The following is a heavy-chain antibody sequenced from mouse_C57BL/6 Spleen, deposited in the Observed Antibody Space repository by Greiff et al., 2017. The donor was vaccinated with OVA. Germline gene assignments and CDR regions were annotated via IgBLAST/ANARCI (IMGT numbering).Heavy chain of an antibody. J-gene: IGHJ2*01. Sequence: EVQRVESGGGLVQPKGSLKLSCAASGFSFNTYAMNWVRQAPGKGLEWVARIRSKSNNYATYYADSVKDRFTISRDDSESMLYLQMNNLKTEDTAMYYCVRQEGSTSFGYWGQGTTLTVSS. D-gene: IGHD5-1*01. V-gene: IGHV10-1*01. CDR2: IRSKSNNYAT. CDR3: VRQEGSTSFGY. CDR1: GFSFNTYA.